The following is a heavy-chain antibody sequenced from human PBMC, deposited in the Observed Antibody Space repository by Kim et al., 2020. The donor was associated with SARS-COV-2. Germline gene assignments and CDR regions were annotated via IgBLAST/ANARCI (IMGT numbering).Heavy chain of an antibody. CDR2: ISSSSSYI. J-gene: IGHJ6*01. CDR3: ASIPAAGSQVYYYYGMDV. Sequence: GGSLRLSCAASGFTFSSYSMNWVRQAPGKGLECVSSISSSSSYIYYADSVKGRFTISRDNAKNSLYLQMNSLRAEDTAVYYCASIPAAGSQVYYYYGMDVWGQGTTVTLTS. CDR1: GFTFSSYS. D-gene: IGHD6-13*01. V-gene: IGHV3-21*01.